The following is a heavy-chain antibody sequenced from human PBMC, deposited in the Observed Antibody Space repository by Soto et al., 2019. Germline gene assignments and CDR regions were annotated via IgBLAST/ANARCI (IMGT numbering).Heavy chain of an antibody. Sequence: PGGSLRLSCAASGFSFSDYCMSWIRQAPGKGLEWIAHISSSSAYIRFADSVKGRFTVSRDNAKNLMFLQMNSLRADDAAVYYCARRNPPKDYHGMDIWGRGTTVTVSS. CDR1: GFSFSDYC. CDR2: ISSSSAYI. CDR3: ARRNPPKDYHGMDI. J-gene: IGHJ6*02. V-gene: IGHV3-11*03.